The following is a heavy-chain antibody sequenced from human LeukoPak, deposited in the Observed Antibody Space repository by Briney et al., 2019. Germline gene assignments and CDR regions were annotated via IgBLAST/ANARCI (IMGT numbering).Heavy chain of an antibody. Sequence: GGSLRLSCAASGFTFSSYEVNWVRQAPGKGLEWVSYISSSGSTIYYADSVKGRFTISRDNAKNSLYLQMNSLRAEDTAVYYCVELGITMIGGVWGKGTTVTISS. CDR2: ISSSGSTI. V-gene: IGHV3-48*03. D-gene: IGHD3-10*02. CDR1: GFTFSSYE. J-gene: IGHJ6*04. CDR3: VELGITMIGGV.